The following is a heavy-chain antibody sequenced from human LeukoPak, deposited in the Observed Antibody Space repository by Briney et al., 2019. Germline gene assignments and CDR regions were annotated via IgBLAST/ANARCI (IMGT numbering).Heavy chain of an antibody. CDR3: ARQTGSGLFTLP. V-gene: IGHV4-39*01. CDR2: IYYTGNT. J-gene: IGHJ4*02. CDR1: RVSISSSNSY. D-gene: IGHD3/OR15-3a*01. Sequence: SESLSLTCSLPRVSISSSNSYWGWIRHPPGKGLEWIGCIYYTGNTYYNASLKSRVTISIDTSKNQISLRLTSVTATDTAMYYCARQTGSGLFTLPGGQGTLVTVSS.